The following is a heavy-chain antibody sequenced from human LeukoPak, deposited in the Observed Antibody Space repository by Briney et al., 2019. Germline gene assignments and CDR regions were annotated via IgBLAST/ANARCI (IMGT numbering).Heavy chain of an antibody. J-gene: IGHJ4*02. CDR1: GGSISSYY. CDR2: IYYSGST. D-gene: IGHD6-13*01. CDR3: ARLAIHPRIAAAGTRFDY. V-gene: IGHV4-59*08. Sequence: SETLSLTCTVSGGSISSYYWSWIRQPPGKGLEWIGYIYYSGSTNYNPSLKSRVTISVDTSKNQFSLKLSSVTAADTAVYYCARLAIHPRIAAAGTRFDYWGQGTLVTVSS.